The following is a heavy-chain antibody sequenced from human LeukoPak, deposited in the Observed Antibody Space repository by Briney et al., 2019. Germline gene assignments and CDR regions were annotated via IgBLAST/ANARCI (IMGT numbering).Heavy chain of an antibody. D-gene: IGHD6-19*01. CDR2: ISGSGGST. CDR3: AKSLRQWLARYYYYGMDV. V-gene: IGHV3-23*01. CDR1: GFTFGSYA. J-gene: IGHJ6*02. Sequence: GGSLRLSCAASGFTFGSYAMSWVRRAPGKGLEWVSAISGSGGSTYYADSVKGRFTISRDNSKNTLYLQMNSLRAEDTAVYYCAKSLRQWLARYYYYGMDVWGQGTTVTVSS.